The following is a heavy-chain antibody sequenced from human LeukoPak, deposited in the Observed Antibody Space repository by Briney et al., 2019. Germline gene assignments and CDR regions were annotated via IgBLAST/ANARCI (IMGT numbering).Heavy chain of an antibody. V-gene: IGHV1-2*02. Sequence: ASVKVSCKASGYTFTGYYMHWVRQAPGQGLEWMGWINPNSGGTNYAQKFQGRDTMTRDTSISTAYMELSRLRSDDTAVYYCARSPARYCSSTSCSFDPWGQGTLVTVSS. D-gene: IGHD2-2*01. CDR3: ARSPARYCSSTSCSFDP. J-gene: IGHJ5*02. CDR2: INPNSGGT. CDR1: GYTFTGYY.